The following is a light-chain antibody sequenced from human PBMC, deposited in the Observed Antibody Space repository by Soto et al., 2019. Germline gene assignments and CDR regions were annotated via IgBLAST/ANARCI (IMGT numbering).Light chain of an antibody. CDR1: QDISNY. CDR3: QQLNSYPFT. V-gene: IGKV1-33*01. Sequence: DIQMTQSPSSLSASVGDRVTITCQASQDISNYLNWYQQKPGKAPKLLIYDASNLETGVPSRFSGSGSGTDFTLTISSLQPEDFATYYGQQLNSYPFTFGPGAKVDIK. J-gene: IGKJ3*01. CDR2: DAS.